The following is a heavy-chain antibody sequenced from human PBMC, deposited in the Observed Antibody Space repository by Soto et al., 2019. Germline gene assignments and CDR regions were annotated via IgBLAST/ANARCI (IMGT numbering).Heavy chain of an antibody. Sequence: ARGSLSLSCSASGGTFRKCAFHWGRQAPGPGLEYVSGISDTGGSTFHADSVKGRFIISRDNSKGTLFLQMSSLRAEDTAVYYCVKGSIGEDYYYYKGVDVRGQATTLTLSS. V-gene: IGHV3-64D*06. J-gene: IGHJ6*02. D-gene: IGHD3-16*01. CDR1: GGTFRKCA. CDR2: ISDTGGST. CDR3: VKGSIGEDYYYYKGVDV.